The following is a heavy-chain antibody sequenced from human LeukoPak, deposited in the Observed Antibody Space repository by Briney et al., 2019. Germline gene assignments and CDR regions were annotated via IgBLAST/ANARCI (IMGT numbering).Heavy chain of an antibody. J-gene: IGHJ4*02. CDR3: SRVDYSDFGGSLH. Sequence: ASVNVSCKASGYVFNKYGITWVRQAPGQGLEWMGWISAYDGKRDFAQRFHDRLTMTTDTSTSTAYMELRNLRSDDTAIYYRSRVDYSDFGGSLHWGQGTLVTVSS. CDR1: GYVFNKYG. V-gene: IGHV1-18*01. CDR2: ISAYDGKR. D-gene: IGHD4-11*01.